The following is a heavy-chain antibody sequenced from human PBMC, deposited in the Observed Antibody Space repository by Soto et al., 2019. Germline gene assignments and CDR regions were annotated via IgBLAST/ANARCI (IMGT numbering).Heavy chain of an antibody. D-gene: IGHD3-3*01. CDR2: ISSSGSTI. Sequence: QVQLVESGGGLVKPGGSLRLSCAASGFTFSDYYMSWIRQAPGKGLEWVSYISSSGSTIYYADSVKGRFTISRDNAKNSLYLQMNSLRAEDTAVYYCARIPDYDFWSGSGSGYYFDYWGQGTLVTVSS. J-gene: IGHJ4*02. V-gene: IGHV3-11*01. CDR3: ARIPDYDFWSGSGSGYYFDY. CDR1: GFTFSDYY.